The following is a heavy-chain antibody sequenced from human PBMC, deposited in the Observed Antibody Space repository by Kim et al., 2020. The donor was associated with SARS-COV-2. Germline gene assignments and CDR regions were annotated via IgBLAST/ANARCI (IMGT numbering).Heavy chain of an antibody. V-gene: IGHV3-7*01. CDR2: SEK. CDR3: VRGGGGVDY. J-gene: IGHJ4*02. D-gene: IGHD3-16*01. Sequence: SEKNEVDPLKVRFTISRDNTKNSLYLQMNGLRAEDTALYYCVRGGGGVDYWGQGTLVTVSS.